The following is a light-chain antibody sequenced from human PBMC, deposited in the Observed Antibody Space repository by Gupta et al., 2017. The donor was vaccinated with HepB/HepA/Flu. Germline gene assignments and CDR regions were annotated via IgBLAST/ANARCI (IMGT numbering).Light chain of an antibody. CDR3: QQYGSSPLT. Sequence: EIVCVQAPSTLSVSLGDRATLSCRASQTVSSSYLAWYQQKPGQAPRLLIQGASSRATGIPDRFSGSGSGTDFTLTINRLEPEDFAVFYCQQYGSSPLTFGQGTKVEIK. V-gene: IGKV3-20*01. CDR1: QTVSSSY. CDR2: GAS. J-gene: IGKJ1*01.